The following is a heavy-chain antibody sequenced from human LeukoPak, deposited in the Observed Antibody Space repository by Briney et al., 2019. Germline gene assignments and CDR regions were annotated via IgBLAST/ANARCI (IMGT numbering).Heavy chain of an antibody. J-gene: IGHJ4*02. CDR3: ARASAYGAYFDY. CDR1: GFTFSSYE. CDR2: ISSSGSTI. D-gene: IGHD4-17*01. V-gene: IGHV3-48*03. Sequence: GGSLRLSCAASGFTFSSYEMNWVRQAPGKGLEWFSYISSSGSTIYYADSVKGRFTISRDNAKNSLYLQMNSLRAEDTAVYYRARASAYGAYFDYWGQGTLVTVSS.